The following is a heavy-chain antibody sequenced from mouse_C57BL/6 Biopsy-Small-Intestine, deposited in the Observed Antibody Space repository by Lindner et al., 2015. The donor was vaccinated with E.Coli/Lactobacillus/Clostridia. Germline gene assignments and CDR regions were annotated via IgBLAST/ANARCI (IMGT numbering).Heavy chain of an antibody. V-gene: IGHV1-19*01. D-gene: IGHD4-1*01. J-gene: IGHJ3*01. CDR2: INPYNVGT. Sequence: EVQLQESGPVLVKPGASVKMSCKASGYTFTDYYMSWMKQSHGKSLEWIGVINPYNVGTSYNQKFKGKATLTVDKSSSTAYMELNSLTSEDSAVYYCARLESGLGRGLAYWGQGTLVTVSA. CDR1: GYTFTDYY. CDR3: ARLESGLGRGLAY.